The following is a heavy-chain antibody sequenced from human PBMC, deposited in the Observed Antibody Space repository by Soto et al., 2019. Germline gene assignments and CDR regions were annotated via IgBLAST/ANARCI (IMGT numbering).Heavy chain of an antibody. CDR3: AEARCTGNSCYVPDY. J-gene: IGHJ4*01. D-gene: IGHD2-8*02. V-gene: IGHV3-23*01. CDR2: ISGSGGSP. Sequence: PWGSLRLSCAAAGCTIISFSMGWVRQDPGKGLEWVSSISGSGGSPSYADSVQGRFTISRDNSRNTISLQMNSLRAEDTASFFCAEARCTGNSCYVPDYWGHGSLVTVSS. CDR1: GCTIISFS.